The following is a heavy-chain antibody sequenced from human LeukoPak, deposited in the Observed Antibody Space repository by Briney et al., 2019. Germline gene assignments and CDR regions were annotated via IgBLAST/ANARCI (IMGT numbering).Heavy chain of an antibody. J-gene: IGHJ4*02. CDR2: IRSNDTTI. D-gene: IGHD3-9*01. V-gene: IGHV3-11*01. CDR1: GFTFSDYY. Sequence: GGSLRLSCAASGFTFSDYYMSWIRQAPGKGLEWVSYIRSNDTTISYADSVKGRFTISRDNADNSLYLQMNDLRADDTAVYYCARTRGDWFLDSWGQGTLVTVSS. CDR3: ARTRGDWFLDS.